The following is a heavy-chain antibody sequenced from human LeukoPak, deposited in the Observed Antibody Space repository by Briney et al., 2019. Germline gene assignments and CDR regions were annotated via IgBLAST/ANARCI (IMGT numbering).Heavy chain of an antibody. V-gene: IGHV3-9*01. D-gene: IGHD6-13*01. CDR3: AKDNGFSSSGDAFDI. CDR1: GFTFDDYA. Sequence: SLRLSCAASGFTFDDYAMHWVRQAPGEGLEWVSGISWNSGSIGYADSVKGRFTISRDNAKNSLYLQMNSLRAEDTALYYCAKDNGFSSSGDAFDIWGQGTMVTVSS. J-gene: IGHJ3*02. CDR2: ISWNSGSI.